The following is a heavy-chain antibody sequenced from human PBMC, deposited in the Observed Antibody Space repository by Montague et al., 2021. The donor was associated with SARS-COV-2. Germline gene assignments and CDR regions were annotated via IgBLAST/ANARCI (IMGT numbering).Heavy chain of an antibody. J-gene: IGHJ6*02. V-gene: IGHV3-23*01. D-gene: IGHD6-13*01. Sequence: SLRLSCAASGFTFSSYAMSWDRQAPGKGLEWVSAISGSGGSTYYADSVKGRFTISRDNSTNTLYLQMNSLRAEDTAVYYCAKVGSSWYHGYYYGRDVGGQGTRVTVSS. CDR3: AKVGSSWYHGYYYGRDV. CDR1: GFTFSSYA. CDR2: ISGSGGST.